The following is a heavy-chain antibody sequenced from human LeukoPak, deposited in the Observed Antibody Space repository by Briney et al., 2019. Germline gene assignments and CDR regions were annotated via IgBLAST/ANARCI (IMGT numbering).Heavy chain of an antibody. Sequence: GGSLRLSCAASGLTVSSNYMSWVRQAPGKGLEWVSVIYSGNNTDYADSVRGRFTISTDNSKNTLYLQMNSLRAEDTAVYYCARDRGVSLKGVYWGQGTLVTVSS. CDR2: IYSGNNT. V-gene: IGHV3-53*01. J-gene: IGHJ4*02. D-gene: IGHD5/OR15-5a*01. CDR1: GLTVSSNY. CDR3: ARDRGVSLKGVY.